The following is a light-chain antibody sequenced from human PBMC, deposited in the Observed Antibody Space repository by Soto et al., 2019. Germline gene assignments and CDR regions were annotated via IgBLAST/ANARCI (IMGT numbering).Light chain of an antibody. CDR2: DDR. CDR1: DIGSKS. CDR3: QVWDSSTDHYV. J-gene: IGLJ1*01. Sequence: SYELTQPPSLSVAPGQTAMITCGGDDIGSKSVHWYQQKPGQAPILVVYDDRGRPSGIPERFSGSNSGNAATLTISRVEAGDEADYYCQVWDSSTDHYVFGTGTKVTVL. V-gene: IGLV3-21*02.